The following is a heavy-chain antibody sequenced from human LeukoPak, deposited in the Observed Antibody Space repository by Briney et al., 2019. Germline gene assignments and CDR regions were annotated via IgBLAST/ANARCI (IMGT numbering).Heavy chain of an antibody. CDR1: GGSISSSSYY. CDR3: AREGEQQLVLWGY. D-gene: IGHD6-13*01. V-gene: IGHV4-39*07. CDR2: IYYSGST. Sequence: SETLSLTCTVSGGSISSSSYYWGWIRQPPGKGLEWIGSIYYSGSTNYNPSLKSRVTISVDTSKNQFSLKLSSVTAADTAVYYCAREGEQQLVLWGYWGQGTLVTVSS. J-gene: IGHJ4*02.